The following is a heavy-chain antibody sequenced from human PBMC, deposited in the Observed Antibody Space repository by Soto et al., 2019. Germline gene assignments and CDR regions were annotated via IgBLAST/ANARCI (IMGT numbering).Heavy chain of an antibody. CDR2: ISAYNGNT. CDR1: GYTFTSYG. D-gene: IGHD2-2*01. J-gene: IGHJ6*02. V-gene: IGHV1-18*01. CDR3: ASRYCISTSCYEDYYYGMDV. Sequence: ASVKVSCKASGYTFTSYGISWVRQAPGQGLEWMGWISAYNGNTNYAQKLQGRVTMTTDTSKSTAYMELRSLRSDDTAVYYCASRYCISTSCYEDYYYGMDVWGQGTTVTVSS.